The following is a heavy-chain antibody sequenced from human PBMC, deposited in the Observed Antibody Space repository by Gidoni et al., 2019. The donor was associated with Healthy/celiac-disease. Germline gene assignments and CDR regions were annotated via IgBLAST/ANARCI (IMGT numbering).Heavy chain of an antibody. CDR3: ARDPGFTVTTGYYGMDV. J-gene: IGHJ6*02. Sequence: QVQLPRWGAGLLQPSETLSLIFAVYGGSFSGYDWRWIRQPPGRGVAWIGEINHSGSTNYNPYLKSRVTISVNTSKNQFSLKLSSVTAANTAVYYCARDPGFTVTTGYYGMDVWGQGTTVTVSS. D-gene: IGHD4-17*01. V-gene: IGHV4-34*01. CDR2: INHSGST. CDR1: GGSFSGYD.